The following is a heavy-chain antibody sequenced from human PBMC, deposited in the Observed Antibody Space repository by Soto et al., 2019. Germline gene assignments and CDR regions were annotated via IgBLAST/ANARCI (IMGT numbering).Heavy chain of an antibody. CDR3: AKVKSSGWYFFDY. CDR1: GFTFSSSE. CDR2: ISHSDGST. V-gene: IGHV3-23*01. J-gene: IGHJ4*02. D-gene: IGHD6-19*01. Sequence: GGSLRLSCAASGFTFSSSEMNWVRQAPGKGLEWVSTISHSDGSTYYADSVKGHFTISRDNSKNTLYLQINSLRAEDTALYYCAKVKSSGWYFFDYWGQGTLVTVSS.